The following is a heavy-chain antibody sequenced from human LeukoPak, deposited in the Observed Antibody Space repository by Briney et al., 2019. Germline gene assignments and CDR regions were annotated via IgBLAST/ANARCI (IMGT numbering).Heavy chain of an antibody. CDR3: ARCRGAVASVPYNWFDP. D-gene: IGHD6-19*01. CDR2: IYYSGST. Sequence: SETLSLTCTVSGGSISSYYWSWIRQPPGKGLEWIGYIYYSGSTNYNPSLKSRVTISVDTSKNQFSLKLSSVTAADTAVYYCARCRGAVASVPYNWFDPWGQGTLVTVSS. J-gene: IGHJ5*02. V-gene: IGHV4-59*12. CDR1: GGSISSYY.